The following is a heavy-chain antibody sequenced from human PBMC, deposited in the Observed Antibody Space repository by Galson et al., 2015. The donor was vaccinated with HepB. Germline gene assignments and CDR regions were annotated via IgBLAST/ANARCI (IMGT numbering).Heavy chain of an antibody. CDR3: ELASRPQGPFDY. V-gene: IGHV1-69*13. J-gene: IGHJ4*02. CDR2: IIPIFGTA. CDR1: GGTFSSYN. Sequence: SVKVSCKASGGTFSSYNISWVRQAPGQGLEWMGGIIPIFGTANYAQQFQGRVTITADESTSTAYMELSRLRSEDTAVYYCELASRPQGPFDYWGRGTLVTVSS. D-gene: IGHD1-7*01.